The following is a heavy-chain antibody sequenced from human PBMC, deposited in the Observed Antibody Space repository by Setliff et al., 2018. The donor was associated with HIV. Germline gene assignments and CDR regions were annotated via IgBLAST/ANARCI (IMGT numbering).Heavy chain of an antibody. CDR3: ARLGSGWSDSYYYAMDV. CDR1: GYTFKTYG. CDR2: ISPYNGHT. Sequence: ASVKVSCKASGYTFKTYGISWVRQAPGHGLEWMGWISPYNGHTNYAQKFQVRVTMTIDTSTSKAYMELKSLTSDDTAAYFCARLGSGWSDSYYYAMDVWGKGTTVTVSS. D-gene: IGHD6-19*01. J-gene: IGHJ6*04. V-gene: IGHV1-18*01.